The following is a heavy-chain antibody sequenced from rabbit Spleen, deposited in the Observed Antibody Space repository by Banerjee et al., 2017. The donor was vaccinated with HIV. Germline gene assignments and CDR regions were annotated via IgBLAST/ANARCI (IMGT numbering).Heavy chain of an antibody. D-gene: IGHD4-1*01. CDR3: ARDLAGVIGWNFGW. Sequence: QQQLEESGGGLVKPGGTLTLTCKASGIDFTNYYINWVRQAPGKGLEWIGIIYAARGTTDYASWVNGRFTISSDNAQSTVDLKMTSLTAADTATYFCARDLAGVIGWNFGWWGPGTLVTVS. J-gene: IGHJ6*01. V-gene: IGHV1S43*01. CDR1: GIDFTNYY. CDR2: IYAARGTT.